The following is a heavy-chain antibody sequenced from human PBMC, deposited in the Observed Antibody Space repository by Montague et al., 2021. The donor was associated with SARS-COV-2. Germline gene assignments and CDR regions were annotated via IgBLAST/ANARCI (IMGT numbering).Heavy chain of an antibody. CDR3: AKVFCSNGICHHTRAKYHGMDV. J-gene: IGHJ6*02. D-gene: IGHD2-8*01. CDR2: IWYDGTDK. V-gene: IGHV3-33*06. Sequence: SLRLSCAASGFTFRYYGMHWVRQAPGKGLEWVALIWYDGTDKDYVDSVKGRFTISRDNSRNTLYLQMSSLRAEDTAVYYCAKVFCSNGICHHTRAKYHGMDVWGQGTTVTVSS. CDR1: GFTFRYYG.